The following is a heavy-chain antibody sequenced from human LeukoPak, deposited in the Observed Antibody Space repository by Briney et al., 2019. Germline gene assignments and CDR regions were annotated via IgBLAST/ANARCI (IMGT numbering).Heavy chain of an antibody. CDR3: ARDPAPGYYDILTGCYRGGPFDY. CDR1: GFAFSSYS. J-gene: IGHJ4*02. Sequence: GGSLRPSCAASGFAFSSYSMNWVRQAPGKGLEWVSSISSSTYIYYADSVKGRLTISRDNVKNSVYLQMNSLRVEDTAVYYCARDPAPGYYDILTGCYRGGPFDYWGQGTLVTVSS. V-gene: IGHV3-21*01. CDR2: ISSSTYI. D-gene: IGHD3-9*01.